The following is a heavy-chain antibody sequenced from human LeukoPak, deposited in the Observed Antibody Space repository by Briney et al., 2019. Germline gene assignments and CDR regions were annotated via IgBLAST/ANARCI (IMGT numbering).Heavy chain of an antibody. V-gene: IGHV3-64D*09. CDR2: ISTNGGST. D-gene: IGHD3-16*01. J-gene: IGHJ4*02. CDR1: GFTFSNYA. CDR3: AGLGSLIF. Sequence: GGSLRLSCSASGFTFSNYAMYWVRQAPGKGLDYVSAISTNGGSTYYADSVKGRFTISRGNSKNTLYLQMSSLRTDDTAVYYCAGLGSLIFWGQGTLVTVSS.